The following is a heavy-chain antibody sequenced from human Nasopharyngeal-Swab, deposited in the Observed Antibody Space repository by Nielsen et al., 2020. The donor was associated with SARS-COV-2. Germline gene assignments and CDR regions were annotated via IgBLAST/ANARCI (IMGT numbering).Heavy chain of an antibody. CDR2: IIPIFGTA. CDR1: GGTFSSYA. CDR3: ARGGYYGSGSYFHYYYGMDV. J-gene: IGHJ6*02. D-gene: IGHD3-10*01. Sequence: SVKVSWKASGGTFSSYAISWVRQAPGQGLEWMGGIIPIFGTANYAQKFQGRVTITADESTSTAYMELSSLRSEDTAVYYCARGGYYGSGSYFHYYYGMDVWGQGTTVTVSS. V-gene: IGHV1-69*13.